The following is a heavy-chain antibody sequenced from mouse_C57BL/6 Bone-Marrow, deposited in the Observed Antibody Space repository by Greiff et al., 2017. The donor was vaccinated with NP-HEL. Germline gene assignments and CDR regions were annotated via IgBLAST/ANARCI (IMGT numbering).Heavy chain of an antibody. Sequence: EVHLVESGGGLVKPGGSLKLSCAASGFTFSDYGMHWVRQAPEKGLEWVAYISSGSSTIYYADTVKGRFTISRDNAKNTLFLQMTSLRSEDTAMYYCARPGDYDEGDYFDYWGQGTTLTVSS. CDR3: ARPGDYDEGDYFDY. CDR1: GFTFSDYG. CDR2: ISSGSSTI. J-gene: IGHJ2*01. D-gene: IGHD2-4*01. V-gene: IGHV5-17*01.